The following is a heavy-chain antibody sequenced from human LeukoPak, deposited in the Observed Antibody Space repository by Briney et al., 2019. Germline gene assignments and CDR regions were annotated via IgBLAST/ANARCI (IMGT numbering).Heavy chain of an antibody. CDR1: GFTFNRAW. CDR3: VADNGVRFLEVDY. V-gene: IGHV3-15*01. Sequence: PGGSRRLSCETSGFTFNRAWMSWVRQSPGKGLEWVGRTISETDGGTTDYAAPVKGRFFISRDDSKQTLYLQMNNLKTEDTAVYYCVADNGVRFLEVDYWGLGTLVTVSS. J-gene: IGHJ4*02. D-gene: IGHD3-3*01. CDR2: TISETDGGTT.